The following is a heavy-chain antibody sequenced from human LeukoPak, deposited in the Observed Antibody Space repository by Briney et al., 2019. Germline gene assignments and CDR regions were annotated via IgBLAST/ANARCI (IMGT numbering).Heavy chain of an antibody. Sequence: PSETLSLTCALSGASVSSSPYFWGWVRQPPGEGPECLGSVSRSGATYYNPALKSRVTISPGLYTNQFTLTVSTVTVADTALYFCASRNVVSPTAAETWFDSWGQGTLITVSS. CDR1: GASVSSSPYF. CDR2: VSRSGAT. J-gene: IGHJ5*01. V-gene: IGHV4-39*06. D-gene: IGHD1-14*01. CDR3: ASRNVVSPTAAETWFDS.